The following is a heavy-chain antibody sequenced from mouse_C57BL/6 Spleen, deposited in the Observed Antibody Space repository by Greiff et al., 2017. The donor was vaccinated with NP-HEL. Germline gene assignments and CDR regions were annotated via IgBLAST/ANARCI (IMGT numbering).Heavy chain of an antibody. CDR2: SRTKANDYTT. CDR3: ARDEGGVSFAC. V-gene: IGHV7-1*01. J-gene: IGHJ3*01. CDR1: GFTFSDFY. Sequence: EVQLVESGGGLVQSGRSLRLSCATSGFTFSDFYMEWVRQAPGKGLEWIAASRTKANDYTTEYSASVKGRFIVSRDTSQSTLYLQMNALRAEDTAIYYCARDEGGVSFACWGQGTLVTVSA.